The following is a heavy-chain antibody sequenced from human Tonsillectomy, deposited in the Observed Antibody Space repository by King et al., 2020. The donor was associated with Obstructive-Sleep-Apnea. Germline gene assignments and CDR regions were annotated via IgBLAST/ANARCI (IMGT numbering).Heavy chain of an antibody. J-gene: IGHJ4*02. V-gene: IGHV3-23*04. CDR1: GFPFSGYA. CDR2: ISGSGATT. CDR3: VKTRKGFGSSYFDY. D-gene: IGHD6-6*01. Sequence: VQLVESGGSLVQPGGSLRLSCAASGFPFSGYAMTWVRQAPGKGLEWVSGISGSGATTTYADSVKGRFTISRDNSKNTLYLQMNSLRADDTAVYYCVKTRKGFGSSYFDYWGQGTLVTVSS.